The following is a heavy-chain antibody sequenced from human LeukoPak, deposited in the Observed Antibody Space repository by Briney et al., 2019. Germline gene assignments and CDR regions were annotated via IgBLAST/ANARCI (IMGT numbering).Heavy chain of an antibody. CDR2: VNYTGST. V-gene: IGHV4-39*01. D-gene: IGHD3-9*01. CDR3: ARQARYFHRQGFQYGMDV. Sequence: SETLSLTCSVSGASITSSTYYWVWIRQPSGKGLEWIGNVNYTGSTYYHPSLKSRLTISVDTSKNQFSLNLRSATAADTAVYYCARQARYFHRQGFQYGMDVWGQGTTVTVSS. J-gene: IGHJ6*02. CDR1: GASITSSTYY.